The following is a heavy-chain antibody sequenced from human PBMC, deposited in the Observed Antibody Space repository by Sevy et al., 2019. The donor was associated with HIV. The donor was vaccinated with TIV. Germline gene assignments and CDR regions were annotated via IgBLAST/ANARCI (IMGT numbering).Heavy chain of an antibody. D-gene: IGHD6-19*01. CDR3: ARDRRGRLVGRDAGYFQH. Sequence: GGSLRLSCAASGFTFSSYAMHWVRQAPGKGLEWVAVISYDGSNKYYADSVKGRFTISRNNSKNTLYLQMNSLRAEDTAVYYCARDRRGRLVGRDAGYFQHWGQGPLVTVSS. CDR2: ISYDGSNK. V-gene: IGHV3-30-3*01. CDR1: GFTFSSYA. J-gene: IGHJ1*01.